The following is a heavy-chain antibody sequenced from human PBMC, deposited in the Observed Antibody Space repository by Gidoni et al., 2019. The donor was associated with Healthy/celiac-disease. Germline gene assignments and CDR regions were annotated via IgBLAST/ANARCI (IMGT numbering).Heavy chain of an antibody. J-gene: IGHJ6*02. Sequence: HCVSKAPGKGLEWVAVISYDGSNKYYADSVKRRFTISRDNSKNTLHLQMNSLSAEDTAVYYCARDWHISSAYYYGMDVWGQGTPVTVSS. V-gene: IGHV3-30*04. CDR3: ARDWHISSAYYYGMDV. CDR2: ISYDGSNK. D-gene: IGHD6-6*01.